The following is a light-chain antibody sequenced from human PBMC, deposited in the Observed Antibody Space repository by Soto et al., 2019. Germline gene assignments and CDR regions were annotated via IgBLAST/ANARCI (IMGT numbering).Light chain of an antibody. V-gene: IGKV3-11*01. CDR3: QPRSNWPPT. CDR2: DAS. CDR1: QSVSSY. Sequence: EIVLTQSPATLSLSPGERATLSCRASQSVSSYLAWYQQKPGQAPRLLIYDASNRATGIPARFSGSGSGTDFTLTISSLEPEDVAVYYCQPRSNWPPTFGPGTKVDIK. J-gene: IGKJ3*01.